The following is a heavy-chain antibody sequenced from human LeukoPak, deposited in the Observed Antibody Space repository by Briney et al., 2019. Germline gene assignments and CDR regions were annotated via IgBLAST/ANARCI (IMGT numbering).Heavy chain of an antibody. CDR2: ISGSGDTT. CDR1: SFTFKTFA. J-gene: IGHJ4*02. Sequence: PGGSLRLSCIVSSFTFKTFAMSWVRQAPGKGLEWVAGISGSGDTTYYAESVKGRFTISRDNSKNMLYLQMRSLRAEDTAVYYCARDHDPARFSSWYHHLFDYWGQGTLVTVSS. V-gene: IGHV3-23*01. D-gene: IGHD6-13*01. CDR3: ARDHDPARFSSWYHHLFDY.